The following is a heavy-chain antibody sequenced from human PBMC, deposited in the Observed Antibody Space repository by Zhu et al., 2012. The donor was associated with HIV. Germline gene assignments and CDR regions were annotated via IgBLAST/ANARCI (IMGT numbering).Heavy chain of an antibody. CDR1: GYSINSGFY. D-gene: IGHD3-16*01. J-gene: IGHJ4*02. Sequence: QVQLQESGPGLVKPLETLSLTCAVSGYSINSGFYWGWIRQPPGKGLEWIGNIYHSGGAYYNPSLKSRVTISVDTSKNHFSLSLSPVTAADTAVYYCARVIRLGERYYFDYWGQGTLVTVSS. V-gene: IGHV4-38-2*01. CDR2: IYHSGGA. CDR3: ARVIRLGERYYFDY.